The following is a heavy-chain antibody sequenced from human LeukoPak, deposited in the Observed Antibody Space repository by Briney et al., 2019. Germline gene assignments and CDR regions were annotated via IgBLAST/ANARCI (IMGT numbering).Heavy chain of an antibody. J-gene: IGHJ4*02. CDR2: MYHSGST. D-gene: IGHD6-19*01. Sequence: SETLSLTCAVSGYSISSGYYWGWIRQPPGKGLEWIGSMYHSGSTYYNPSLKSRVSISLDTSKNQVSLDLTSVTAADTAVYYCATITISGNVWSFSDLRIDFWGQGTLVTVSS. CDR1: GYSISSGYY. CDR3: ATITISGNVWSFSDLRIDF. V-gene: IGHV4-38-2*01.